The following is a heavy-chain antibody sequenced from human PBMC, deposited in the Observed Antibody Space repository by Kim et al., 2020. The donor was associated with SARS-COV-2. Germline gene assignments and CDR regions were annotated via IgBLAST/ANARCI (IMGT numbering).Heavy chain of an antibody. CDR3: ARDFETMVRGAYTNYYGMDV. CDR1: GYTFTSYA. V-gene: IGHV1-3*01. CDR2: INAGNGNT. J-gene: IGHJ6*02. D-gene: IGHD3-10*01. Sequence: ASVKVSCKASGYTFTSYAMHWVRQAPGQRLEWMGWINAGNGNTKYSQKFQGRVTITRDTSASTAYMELSSLRSEDTAVYYCARDFETMVRGAYTNYYGMDVWGQGTTVTVSS.